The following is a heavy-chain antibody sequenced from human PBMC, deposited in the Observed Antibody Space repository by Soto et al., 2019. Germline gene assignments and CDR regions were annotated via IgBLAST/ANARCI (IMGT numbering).Heavy chain of an antibody. Sequence: PGGSLKISCKGSGYSFTSYWIGWVRQMPGKGLEWMGRIDPSDSYTNYSPSFQGHVTISADKSISTAYLQWSSLKASDTAMYYCASNYDILTGHYGMDVWGQGTTVTVSS. V-gene: IGHV5-10-1*01. D-gene: IGHD3-9*01. CDR2: IDPSDSYT. CDR3: ASNYDILTGHYGMDV. J-gene: IGHJ6*02. CDR1: GYSFTSYW.